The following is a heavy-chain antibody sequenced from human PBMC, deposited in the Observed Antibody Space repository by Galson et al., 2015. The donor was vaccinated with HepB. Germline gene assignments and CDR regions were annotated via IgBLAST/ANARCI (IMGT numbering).Heavy chain of an antibody. CDR3: ARGDYYDSRVLLDY. D-gene: IGHD3-22*01. CDR2: IIPIFGTA. CDR1: GGTFSSYA. Sequence: SVKVSCKASGGTFSSYAISWVRQAPGQGLEWMGGIIPIFGTANYAQKFQGRGTITADESTSTAYMELSSLRSEDTAVYYCARGDYYDSRVLLDYWGQGTLVTVSS. V-gene: IGHV1-69*13. J-gene: IGHJ4*02.